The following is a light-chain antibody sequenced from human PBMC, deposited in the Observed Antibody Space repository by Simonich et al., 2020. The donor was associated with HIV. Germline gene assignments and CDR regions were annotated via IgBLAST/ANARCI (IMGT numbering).Light chain of an antibody. V-gene: IGKV4-1*01. J-gene: IGKJ1*01. CDR1: QSVLYSSNNKNY. Sequence: DIVMTQSPDSLAVSLGERATINCKSSQSVLYSSNNKNYLAWYQQKPGQPPKPLIYWASTRESGVPDRFSASGSGTDFTLTISSLQAEDVAFYYCQQYYSTPPTFGQGTKVEIK. CDR2: WAS. CDR3: QQYYSTPPT.